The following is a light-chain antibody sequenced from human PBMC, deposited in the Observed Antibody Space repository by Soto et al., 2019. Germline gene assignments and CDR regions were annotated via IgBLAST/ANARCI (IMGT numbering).Light chain of an antibody. Sequence: DIQMTQSPSSLSASVGDRVTITCRASQGINNFVAWYQQKPGEVPKLLIYAASTFQSGVPSRFSDSGFGTEFVLTISSLEPEDVATYYCQKYDSVPLTFGGGTRVEIK. CDR1: QGINNF. CDR2: AAS. CDR3: QKYDSVPLT. J-gene: IGKJ4*01. V-gene: IGKV1-27*01.